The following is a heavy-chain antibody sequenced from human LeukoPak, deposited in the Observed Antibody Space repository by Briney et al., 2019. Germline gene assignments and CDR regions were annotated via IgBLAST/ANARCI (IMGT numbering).Heavy chain of an antibody. V-gene: IGHV1-3*01. D-gene: IGHD2/OR15-2a*01. CDR3: ATGLIAESDY. CDR1: GYTFSSYG. J-gene: IGHJ4*02. Sequence: ASVKVSCKASGYTFSSYGISWVRQAPGQRLEWMGWINAGNGNTKYSQKFQGRVTITRDTSASTAYMELSSLRSEDTAVYYCATGLIAESDYWGQGTLVTVSS. CDR2: INAGNGNT.